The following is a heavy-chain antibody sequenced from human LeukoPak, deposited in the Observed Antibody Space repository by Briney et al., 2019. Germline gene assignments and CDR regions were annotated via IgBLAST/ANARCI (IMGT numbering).Heavy chain of an antibody. CDR2: IKSKTDGGTT. CDR3: TTDPDPYYYDSSGYYY. CDR1: GFTFSNAW. Sequence: GGSLRLSCAASGFTFSNAWMNWVRQAPGKGLEWVGRIKSKTDGGTTDYAAPVKGRFTISRDDSKNTLYLQMNSLKTEDTAVYYCTTDPDPYYYDSSGYYYGGQGTLVTVSS. J-gene: IGHJ4*02. D-gene: IGHD3-22*01. V-gene: IGHV3-15*07.